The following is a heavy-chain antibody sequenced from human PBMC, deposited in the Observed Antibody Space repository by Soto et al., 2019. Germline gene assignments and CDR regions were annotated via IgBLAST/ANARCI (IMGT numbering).Heavy chain of an antibody. Sequence: QITLKESGPTLVKPTQTLTLTCTFSGFSLSTSGVGVGWIRQPPGKALEWLALIYWDDDKRYSPSLRSRLTLSTDTSNIQVVLTMTNMDPVETATYYCIQSRCGGDCLQSYASHYYYGMVVWGQGTTVTVSS. CDR2: IYWDDDK. D-gene: IGHD2-21*02. V-gene: IGHV2-5*02. CDR1: GFSLSTSGVG. J-gene: IGHJ6*02. CDR3: IQSRCGGDCLQSYASHYYYGMVV.